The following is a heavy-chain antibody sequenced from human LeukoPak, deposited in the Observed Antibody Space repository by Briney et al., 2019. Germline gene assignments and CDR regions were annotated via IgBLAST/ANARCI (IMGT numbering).Heavy chain of an antibody. CDR3: ARPHSTFFDQDAAYYFDY. J-gene: IGHJ4*02. D-gene: IGHD3-9*01. CDR1: GGSFSGYY. V-gene: IGHV4-34*01. Sequence: PSETLSLTCAVYGGSFSGYYWSWIRQPPGKGLEWIGEINHSGSTNYNPSLKSRVTISADTSKNHFSLKLSSVTAADTAVYYCARPHSTFFDQDAAYYFDYWGQGTLVTVSS. CDR2: INHSGST.